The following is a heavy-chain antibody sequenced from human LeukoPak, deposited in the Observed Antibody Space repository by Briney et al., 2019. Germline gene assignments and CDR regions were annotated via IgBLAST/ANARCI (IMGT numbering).Heavy chain of an antibody. V-gene: IGHV4-31*03. CDR1: GGSISSGGYY. CDR2: IYYSGST. J-gene: IGHJ4*02. CDR3: AREKSYYYGSGTMGVDY. Sequence: TSQTLSLTCTVSGGSISSGGYYWSRIRQHPGKGLEWIGYIYYSGSTYYNPSLKSRVTISVDTSKNQFSLKLSSVTAADTAVYYCAREKSYYYGSGTMGVDYWGQGTLVTVSS. D-gene: IGHD3-10*01.